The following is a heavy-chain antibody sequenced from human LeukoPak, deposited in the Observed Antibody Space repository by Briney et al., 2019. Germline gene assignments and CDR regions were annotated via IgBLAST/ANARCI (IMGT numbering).Heavy chain of an antibody. V-gene: IGHV3-30*02. CDR3: AKGMVREGPYYMDV. D-gene: IGHD3-10*01. CDR2: IRYDGSNK. CDR1: GFTFRSYG. Sequence: PGGSLRLSCAASGFTFRSYGMHWVRQAPGKGLEGVTFIRYDGSNKYYTDSVKGRFTISRDNAKNSLYLQMNSLRAEDMALYYCAKGMVREGPYYMDVWGKGTTVTVSS. J-gene: IGHJ6*03.